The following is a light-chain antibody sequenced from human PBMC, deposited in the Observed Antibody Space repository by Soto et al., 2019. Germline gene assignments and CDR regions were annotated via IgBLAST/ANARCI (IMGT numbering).Light chain of an antibody. CDR3: QKYNSATCT. V-gene: IGKV1-27*01. Sequence: DIQMTQSPSSLSASVGDRVTITCRASQGISNYLAWYQQKPGKVPKLLIYAASTLQSGVPSRFSGSGSGTDFTLTISSLQPEDVATYYCQKYNSATCTFCPVTKVDIK. J-gene: IGKJ3*01. CDR2: AAS. CDR1: QGISNY.